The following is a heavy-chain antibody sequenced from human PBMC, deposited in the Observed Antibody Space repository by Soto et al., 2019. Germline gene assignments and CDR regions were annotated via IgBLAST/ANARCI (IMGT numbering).Heavy chain of an antibody. CDR1: GYTFTGYY. CDR3: ARDHVLLWFGELTTYYYYGMDV. Sequence: ASVKVSCKASGYTFTGYYMHWVRQAPGQGLEWMGWINPNSGGTNYAQKFQGRVTMTRDTSISTAYMELSRLRSDDTAVYYCARDHVLLWFGELTTYYYYGMDVWGQGTTVTVSS. CDR2: INPNSGGT. J-gene: IGHJ6*02. V-gene: IGHV1-2*02. D-gene: IGHD3-10*01.